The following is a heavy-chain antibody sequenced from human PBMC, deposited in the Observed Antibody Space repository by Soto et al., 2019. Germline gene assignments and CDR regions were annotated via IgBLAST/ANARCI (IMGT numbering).Heavy chain of an antibody. Sequence: PGGSLRLSCAASGFTFSDHYMDWVRQAPGKGLEWVGRTRNKANSYTTEYAASVKGRFTISRDDSKNSLYLQMNSLKTEDTAVYYCARRYYDNAFDIWGQGTMVTVSS. V-gene: IGHV3-72*01. CDR3: ARRYYDNAFDI. D-gene: IGHD3-22*01. J-gene: IGHJ3*02. CDR1: GFTFSDHY. CDR2: TRNKANSYTT.